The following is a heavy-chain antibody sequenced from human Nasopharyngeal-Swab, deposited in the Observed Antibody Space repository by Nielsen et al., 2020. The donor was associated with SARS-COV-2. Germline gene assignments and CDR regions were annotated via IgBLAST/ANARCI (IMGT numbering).Heavy chain of an antibody. Sequence: GGSLRLSCAVSGFTFSSYAMHWVRQAPGKGLEWVAVISYDGSNKYYADPVKGRFTISRDNSKNTLYLQMNSLTAEDTAVYYCARDFATSMVILDYWGQGTLVTVSS. CDR2: ISYDGSNK. D-gene: IGHD5-18*01. CDR3: ARDFATSMVILDY. J-gene: IGHJ4*03. CDR1: GFTFSSYA. V-gene: IGHV3-30-3*01.